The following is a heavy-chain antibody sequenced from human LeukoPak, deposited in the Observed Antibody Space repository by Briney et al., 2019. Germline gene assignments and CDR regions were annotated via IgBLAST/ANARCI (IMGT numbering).Heavy chain of an antibody. CDR2: IYYSGST. CDR1: GGSISSYY. V-gene: IGHV4-59*08. CDR3: ARHSYSGGNKNFDY. Sequence: SETLSLTCAVSGGSISSYYWSWIRQPPGKGREWIGYIYYSGSTNYNPSLKSRVTISVDTSKNQFSLKLSSVTAADTAVYYCARHSYSGGNKNFDYWGQGTLVTVSS. J-gene: IGHJ4*02. D-gene: IGHD4-23*01.